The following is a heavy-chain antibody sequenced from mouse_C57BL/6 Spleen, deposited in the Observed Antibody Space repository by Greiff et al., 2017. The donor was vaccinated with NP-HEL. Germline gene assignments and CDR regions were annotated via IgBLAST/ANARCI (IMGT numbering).Heavy chain of an antibody. V-gene: IGHV1-15*01. CDR1: GYTFTDYE. CDR3: TPIYYGNFAWFAY. CDR2: IDPETGGT. J-gene: IGHJ3*01. D-gene: IGHD2-1*01. Sequence: QVQLQQSRAELVRPGASVTLSCKASGYTFTDYEMHWVKQTPVHGLEWIGAIDPETGGTAYNQKFKGKAILTADKSSSTAYMELRSLTSEDSAVYYCTPIYYGNFAWFAYWGQGTLVTVSA.